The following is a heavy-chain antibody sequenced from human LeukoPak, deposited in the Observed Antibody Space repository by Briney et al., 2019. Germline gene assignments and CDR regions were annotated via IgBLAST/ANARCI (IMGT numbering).Heavy chain of an antibody. CDR3: ASHASGWFA. V-gene: IGHV3-33*03. Sequence: GGSLRLSCAASGFTFSSYGMHWVRQAPGKGLEWVAVIWYDGSNKYYADSVKGRFTISRDNAKDSVSLQLNSLRVEDTAVYYCASHASGWFAWGQGTLVTVSS. CDR1: GFTFSSYG. J-gene: IGHJ5*02. D-gene: IGHD6-19*01. CDR2: IWYDGSNK.